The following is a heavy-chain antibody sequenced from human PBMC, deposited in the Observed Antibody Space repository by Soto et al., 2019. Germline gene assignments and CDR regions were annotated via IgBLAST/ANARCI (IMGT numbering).Heavy chain of an antibody. CDR3: ARASLYSGGFDI. J-gene: IGHJ3*02. CDR1: GYTFTSYD. D-gene: IGHD1-26*01. CDR2: MNPNSGNT. Sequence: VASVKVSCKASGYTFTSYDSNWVRQATGQGLEWMGWMNPNSGNTGYAQKFQGRVTMTRNTSISTAYMELSNLRSADTAVYYCARASLYSGGFDIWGQGTMVTVSS. V-gene: IGHV1-8*01.